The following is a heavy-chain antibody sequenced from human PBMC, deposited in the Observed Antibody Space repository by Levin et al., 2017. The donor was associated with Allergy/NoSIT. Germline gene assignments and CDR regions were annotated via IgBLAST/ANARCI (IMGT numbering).Heavy chain of an antibody. CDR3: ARGCRITFGGVIVRRCRYNWFDP. D-gene: IGHD3-16*02. V-gene: IGHV4-39*07. J-gene: IGHJ5*02. CDR1: GGSISSSSYY. CDR2: INHSGST. Sequence: SETLSLTCTVSGGSISSSSYYWGWIRQPPGKGLEWIGEINHSGSTNYNPSLKSRVTISVDTSKNQFSLKLSSVTAADTAVYYCARGCRITFGGVIVRRCRYNWFDPWGQGTLVTVSS.